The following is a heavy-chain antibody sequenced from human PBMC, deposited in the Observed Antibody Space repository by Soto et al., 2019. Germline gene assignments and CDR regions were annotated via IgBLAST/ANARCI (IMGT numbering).Heavy chain of an antibody. Sequence: ASVKVSCKASGYTFTSYAMHWVRQAPGQRLEWMGWINAGNGNTKYSQKFQGRVTITRDTSASTAYMELSSLRSEDTAVYYCARSEYYDFWSGPNNWFDPWGQGTLVTVSS. CDR1: GYTFTSYA. V-gene: IGHV1-3*01. D-gene: IGHD3-3*01. CDR2: INAGNGNT. CDR3: ARSEYYDFWSGPNNWFDP. J-gene: IGHJ5*02.